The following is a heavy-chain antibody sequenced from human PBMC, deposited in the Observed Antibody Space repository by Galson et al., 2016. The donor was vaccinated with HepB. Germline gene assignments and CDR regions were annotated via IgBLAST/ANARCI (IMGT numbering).Heavy chain of an antibody. CDR3: AKKRGSYYWYFDL. CDR2: ISGSAGTT. D-gene: IGHD1-26*01. CDR1: GFSFSAYA. J-gene: IGHJ2*01. Sequence: SLRLSCAASGFSFSAYAMSWVRHDPGKGLEWVSSISGSAGTTYYADSVKGRFTISRDNSKTTLYLEMNSLRAEDTAVYYCAKKRGSYYWYFDLWGRGTLVTVSS. V-gene: IGHV3-23*01.